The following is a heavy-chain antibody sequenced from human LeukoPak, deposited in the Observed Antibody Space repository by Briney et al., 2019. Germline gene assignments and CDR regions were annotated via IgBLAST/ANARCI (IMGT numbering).Heavy chain of an antibody. V-gene: IGHV1-18*01. J-gene: IGHJ4*02. D-gene: IGHD2-21*01. CDR1: GYTFTSYG. Sequence: ASVKVSCKASGYTFTSYGITWVRQAPGQGLEWMGWISFYNGNTNYAQKLQGRVSMTTDTSTTTAYMELRSLRSDDTAVYYCARVCAYCGGNWPAEDYWGQGTLVTVSS. CDR2: ISFYNGNT. CDR3: ARVCAYCGGNWPAEDY.